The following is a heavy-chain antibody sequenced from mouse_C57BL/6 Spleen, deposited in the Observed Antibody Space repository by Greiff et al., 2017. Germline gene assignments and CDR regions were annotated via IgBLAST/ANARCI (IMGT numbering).Heavy chain of an antibody. V-gene: IGHV1-82*01. J-gene: IGHJ4*01. Sequence: VQLQESGPELVKPGASVKISCKASGYAFSSSWMNWVKQRPGKGLEWIGRMYPGDGDTNYNGKFNGKATLTADKSSSTAYMQLSSLTSADSAVYFCARWGLEAMDYWGQGTSVTVSS. CDR1: GYAFSSSW. CDR3: ARWGLEAMDY. D-gene: IGHD2-4*01. CDR2: MYPGDGDT.